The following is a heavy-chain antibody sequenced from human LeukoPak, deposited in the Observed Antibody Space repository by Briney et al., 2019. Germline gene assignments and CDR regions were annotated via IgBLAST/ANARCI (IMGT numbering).Heavy chain of an antibody. J-gene: IGHJ3*02. V-gene: IGHV4-39*07. CDR3: ARRLYSSSWYFDI. D-gene: IGHD6-13*01. CDR2: IYYSGST. Sequence: SETLSLTCSVSGGSISSSSYYWGWIRPPPGKGLGWFGRIYYSGSTYYNPPLKRLVTTSVDTSKNQFSLKVTAVTAEDTAVYYCARRLYSSSWYFDIWGQGTMVTVSS. CDR1: GGSISSSSYY.